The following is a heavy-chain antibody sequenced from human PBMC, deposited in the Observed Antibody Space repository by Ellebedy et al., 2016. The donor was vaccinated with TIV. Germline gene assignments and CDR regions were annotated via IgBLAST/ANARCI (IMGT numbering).Heavy chain of an antibody. CDR3: ATERSGSYYNY. D-gene: IGHD1-26*01. Sequence: PGGSLRLSCEAPGIIFSSYWMHWVRQAPGKGLLWVPRINSDGSSTTYADSVKGRFTISRDNAKNTVYLQMNSLRLEDTAVYYCATERSGSYYNYWGQGTLVTVSS. CDR2: INSDGSST. V-gene: IGHV3-74*03. CDR1: GIIFSSYW. J-gene: IGHJ4*02.